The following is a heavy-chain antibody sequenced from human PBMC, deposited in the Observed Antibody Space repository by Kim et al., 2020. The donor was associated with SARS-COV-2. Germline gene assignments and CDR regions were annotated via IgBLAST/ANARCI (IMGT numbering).Heavy chain of an antibody. CDR1: GFTLSSYA. V-gene: IGHV3-23*01. Sequence: GGSLRLSCTASGFTLSSYAMHWVRQAPGKGLEWVSGITGTWGNTYYPDSVKGRFSVSRDNSKNTLYLQLNSLRADDTAKYFCARDGYNWNAFDICGPGTMVTVSS. D-gene: IGHD5-12*01. CDR3: ARDGYNWNAFDI. CDR2: ITGTWGNT. J-gene: IGHJ3*02.